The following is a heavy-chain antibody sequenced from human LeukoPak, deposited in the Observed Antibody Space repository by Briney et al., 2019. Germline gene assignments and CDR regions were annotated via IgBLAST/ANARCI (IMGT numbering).Heavy chain of an antibody. CDR2: ISAYNGNT. J-gene: IGHJ3*02. CDR3: ARDLDWDYYDSSGNDAFDI. CDR1: GGTFSSYA. Sequence: ASVKVSCKASGGTFSSYAISWVRQAPGQGLEWMGWISAYNGNTNYAQKLQGRVTMTTDTSTSTAYMELRSLRSDDTAVYYCARDLDWDYYDSSGNDAFDIWGQGTMVTVSS. V-gene: IGHV1-18*01. D-gene: IGHD3-22*01.